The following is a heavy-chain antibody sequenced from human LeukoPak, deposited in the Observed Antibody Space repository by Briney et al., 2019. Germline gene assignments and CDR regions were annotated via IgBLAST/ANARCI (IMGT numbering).Heavy chain of an antibody. J-gene: IGHJ4*02. D-gene: IGHD3-22*01. CDR1: GFTFSDYY. Sequence: PGGSLRLSCAASGFTFSDYYMSWIRQAPGKGLEWVSYISSSGSTIYYADSVKGRFTISRDNARNSLYLQMNSLRAEDTAVYYCARGDYYDSSVYDYWGQGTLVTVSS. V-gene: IGHV3-11*01. CDR3: ARGDYYDSSVYDY. CDR2: ISSSGSTI.